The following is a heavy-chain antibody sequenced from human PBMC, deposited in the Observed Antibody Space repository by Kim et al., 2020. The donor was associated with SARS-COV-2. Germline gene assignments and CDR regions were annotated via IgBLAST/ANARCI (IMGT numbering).Heavy chain of an antibody. Sequence: SETLSLTCTVSGGSFSSYYWSWIRQPPGKGLEWIGYIYYSGSTNYNPSLMNRGTITVDTNTNQLSLKLSSITAADAAAVYCARGHRECVLWAANW. D-gene: IGHD3-10*01. V-gene: IGHV4-59*01. CDR2: IYYSGST. CDR3: ARGHRECVLWAANW. CDR1: GGSFSSYY. J-gene: IGHJ5*01.